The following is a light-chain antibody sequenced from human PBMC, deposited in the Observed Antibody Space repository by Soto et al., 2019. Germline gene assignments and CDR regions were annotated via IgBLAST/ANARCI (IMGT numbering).Light chain of an antibody. CDR1: SSDFGAYNL. V-gene: IGLV2-14*01. J-gene: IGLJ1*01. CDR2: DVS. Sequence: QSVLTQPASVSGSPGQSITISCTGTSSDFGAYNLVSWYQQHPGKAPKLIIYDVSNRPSGVSNRFSGSKSGNTASLTISGLQAEDEADFYCSSYTSSTTPYVFGTGTKVTVL. CDR3: SSYTSSTTPYV.